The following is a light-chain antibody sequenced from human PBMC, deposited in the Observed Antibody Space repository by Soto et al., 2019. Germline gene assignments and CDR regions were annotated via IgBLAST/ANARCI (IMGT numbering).Light chain of an antibody. CDR1: SSDIGGYNY. Sequence: QSALTQPASVSGSPGQSITISCTGTSSDIGGYNYVSWYQQHPGKAPKLMIYAVTDRPSGISYRFSGSKSASTASLTISGLQAEDEADYYCCSYTTSGTFVFGTGTKVTVL. J-gene: IGLJ1*01. CDR2: AVT. V-gene: IGLV2-14*01. CDR3: CSYTTSGTFV.